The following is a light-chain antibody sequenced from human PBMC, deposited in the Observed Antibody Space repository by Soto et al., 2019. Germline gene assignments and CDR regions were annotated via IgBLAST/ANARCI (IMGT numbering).Light chain of an antibody. Sequence: EIMMTQSPATMSMSPGERATLSCRASQSIRTNVAWYQQKPGQALRLLIYDASTRATGLSSRFSGSGSGTEFTLTISSLQSEDVAIYYCQQYNDWPPLTFGGGTRLEI. V-gene: IGKV3-15*01. CDR3: QQYNDWPPLT. J-gene: IGKJ4*01. CDR1: QSIRTN. CDR2: DAS.